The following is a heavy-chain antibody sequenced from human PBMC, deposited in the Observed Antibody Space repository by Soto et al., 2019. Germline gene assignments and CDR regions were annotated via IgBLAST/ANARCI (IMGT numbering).Heavy chain of an antibody. V-gene: IGHV1-18*01. CDR2: ISAYNGNT. Sequence: QVQLVQSGAEVKKPGASVKISCKASGYTFTSHGITWVRQAPGQGLEWMGWISAYNGNTNYTQNLQGRITMTTDTSTSTASMELRSLRSDDPAVYYCARDLGGYNSIAAYWGQGALVTVSS. CDR1: GYTFTSHG. CDR3: ARDLGGYNSIAAY. J-gene: IGHJ4*02. D-gene: IGHD5-12*01.